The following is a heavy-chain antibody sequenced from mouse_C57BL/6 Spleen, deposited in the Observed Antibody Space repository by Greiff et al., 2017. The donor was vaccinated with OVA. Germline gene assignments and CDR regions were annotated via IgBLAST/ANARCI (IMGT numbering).Heavy chain of an antibody. J-gene: IGHJ1*03. Sequence: QVQLQQSGAELARPGASVKLSCKASGYTFTSYGISWVKQRTGQGLEWIGEIYPRSGNTSYNEKFKGKATLTAAKSSSTAYIALRSLTTEDAAVYFGARVPITTVVATRYFDVWGTGTTVTVSS. CDR3: ARVPITTVVATRYFDV. D-gene: IGHD1-1*01. V-gene: IGHV1-81*01. CDR2: IYPRSGNT. CDR1: GYTFTSYG.